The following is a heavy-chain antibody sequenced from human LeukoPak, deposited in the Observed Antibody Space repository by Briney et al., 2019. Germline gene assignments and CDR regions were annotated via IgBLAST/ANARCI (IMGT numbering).Heavy chain of an antibody. D-gene: IGHD3-10*01. Sequence: GGSLRLSCAASGFTFSSYAMHWVRQAPGKGLEWVAVISYDGSNKYYADSVKGRFTISGDNSKNTLYPQMNSLRAEDTAVYYCARDFYGSGSYFPHYYYYYGMDVWGQGTTVTVSS. CDR3: ARDFYGSGSYFPHYYYYYGMDV. J-gene: IGHJ6*02. CDR1: GFTFSSYA. V-gene: IGHV3-30-3*01. CDR2: ISYDGSNK.